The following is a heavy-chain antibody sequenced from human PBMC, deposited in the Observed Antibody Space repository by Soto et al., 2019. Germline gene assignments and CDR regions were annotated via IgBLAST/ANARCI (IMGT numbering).Heavy chain of an antibody. V-gene: IGHV3-23*01. D-gene: IGHD2-21*02. CDR3: ANDRDIMTALGLYYIDH. CDR2: VTASGDNT. J-gene: IGHJ4*02. Sequence: GGSLRLSCVVTGFTFSSYSMNWVRQAPGKGLEWVSGVTASGDNTHYGDSVMGRFTIFRDNSRDTLYLQMSSLRAEDTAIYYCANDRDIMTALGLYYIDHSGPGTLVTVSS. CDR1: GFTFSSYS.